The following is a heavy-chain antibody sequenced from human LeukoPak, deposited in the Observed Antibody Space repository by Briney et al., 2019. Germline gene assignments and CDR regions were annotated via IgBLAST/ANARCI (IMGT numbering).Heavy chain of an antibody. V-gene: IGHV3-20*04. Sequence: GGSLRLSCAASGFTFDDYGMSWVRQAPGKGLEWVSGINWNGGSTGYADSVKGRFTISRDNAKNSLYLQMNSLRADDTAVYYCANSGLNRFEYWGQGALVTVSS. CDR3: ANSGLNRFEY. J-gene: IGHJ4*02. CDR1: GFTFDDYG. D-gene: IGHD2-15*01. CDR2: INWNGGST.